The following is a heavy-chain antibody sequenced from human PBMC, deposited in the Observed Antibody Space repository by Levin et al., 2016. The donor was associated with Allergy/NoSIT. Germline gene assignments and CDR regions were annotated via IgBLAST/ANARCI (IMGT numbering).Heavy chain of an antibody. J-gene: IGHJ6*03. Sequence: SVKVSCKASGGTFSNHGFSWVRQAPGQGLEWMGGIIPIFDSVNYAQKFQGRVTITADESASTVYMDLSSLTREDTAIYYCARDTVPATRDYYYLDVWGRGTTVTVSS. V-gene: IGHV1-69*13. CDR3: ARDTVPATRDYYYLDV. CDR1: GGTFSNHG. CDR2: IIPIFDSV. D-gene: IGHD2-2*01.